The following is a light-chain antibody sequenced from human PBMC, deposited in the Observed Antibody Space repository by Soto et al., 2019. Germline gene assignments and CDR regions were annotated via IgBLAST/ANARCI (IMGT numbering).Light chain of an antibody. CDR3: QSYDSSLSGSVI. J-gene: IGLJ2*01. Sequence: QSVLTQPPSVSGAPGQRVTISCTGSSSNIGAGYDVHWYQQLPGTAPKLLMYEYSNRPSGVPDRFSASKSGTSASLAITGLQAEDEADYYCQSYDSSLSGSVIFGGGTQLTVL. CDR2: EYS. CDR1: SSNIGAGYD. V-gene: IGLV1-40*01.